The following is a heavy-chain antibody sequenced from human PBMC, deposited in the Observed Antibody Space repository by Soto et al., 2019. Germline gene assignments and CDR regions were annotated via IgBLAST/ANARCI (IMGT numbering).Heavy chain of an antibody. D-gene: IGHD6-19*01. CDR3: ARDHRAEKRVDGTPADY. CDR1: GYTFTSYG. CDR2: ISAYNGNT. Sequence: QVQLVQSGAEVKKPGASVKVSCKASGYTFTSYGISWVRQAPGQGLEWMGWISAYNGNTNYAQKLQGRVTMTTDTPTRTAYMELRGLRSDDTAVYYCARDHRAEKRVDGTPADYWSQRGLVAVCS. V-gene: IGHV1-18*01. J-gene: IGHJ4*02.